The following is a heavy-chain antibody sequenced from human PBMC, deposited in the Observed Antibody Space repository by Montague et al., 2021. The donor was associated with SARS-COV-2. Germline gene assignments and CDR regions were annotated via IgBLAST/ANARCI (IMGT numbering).Heavy chain of an antibody. CDR2: IYYSGST. Sequence: SETLSLTCTVSGGSISSYYWSWIRQPPGRGPEWIGYIYYSGSTNYNPSLESRVAISVDTSKNQFSLNLSSVTAADTAVYYCARGFDYWGQGTLVTVSS. CDR3: ARGFDY. CDR1: GGSISSYY. J-gene: IGHJ4*02. V-gene: IGHV4-59*01.